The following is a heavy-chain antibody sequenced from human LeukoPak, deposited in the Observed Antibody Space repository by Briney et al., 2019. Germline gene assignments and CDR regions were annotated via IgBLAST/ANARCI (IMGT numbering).Heavy chain of an antibody. D-gene: IGHD6-6*01. CDR2: INSDGSST. Sequence: PGGSLRLSCAASGFTFSSYWMSWVRQAPGKGLVWVSRINSDGSSTSYADSVKGRFTISRDNAKNTLYLQMNSLRAEDTAVYYCASSSSSEVYYYGMDVWGQGTTVTVSS. CDR3: ASSSSSEVYYYGMDV. J-gene: IGHJ6*02. V-gene: IGHV3-74*01. CDR1: GFTFSSYW.